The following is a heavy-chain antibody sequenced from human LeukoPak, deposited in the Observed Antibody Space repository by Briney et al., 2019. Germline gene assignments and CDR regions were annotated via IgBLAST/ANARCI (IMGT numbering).Heavy chain of an antibody. CDR2: IKSKTDGGTT. J-gene: IGHJ4*02. CDR3: TTEMRIVVVITPFDY. D-gene: IGHD3-22*01. Sequence: GGSLRLSCAASGFTFSNAWMSWVRQAPGKGLEWVGRIKSKTDGGTTDYAAPVKGRFTISRDDSKNTLYLQMNSLKTEDTAVYYCTTEMRIVVVITPFDYSGQATLVTVSS. CDR1: GFTFSNAW. V-gene: IGHV3-15*01.